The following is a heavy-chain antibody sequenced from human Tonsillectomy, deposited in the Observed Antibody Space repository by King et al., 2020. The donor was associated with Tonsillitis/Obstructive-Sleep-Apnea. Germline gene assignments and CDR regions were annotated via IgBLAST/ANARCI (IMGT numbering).Heavy chain of an antibody. Sequence: QLVESGAEVKKPGESLKISCKGSGYSFTSSWIGWVRQMPGGGLEWMGIIYPGDADIKYNPSFEGQVTISADKSNNTAYLQWSSLKASDTAMYYCVKHASRGWYGDNWGQGTLVTVSS. J-gene: IGHJ4*02. CDR1: GYSFTSSW. CDR3: VKHASRGWYGDN. V-gene: IGHV5-51*01. D-gene: IGHD6-19*01. CDR2: IYPGDADI.